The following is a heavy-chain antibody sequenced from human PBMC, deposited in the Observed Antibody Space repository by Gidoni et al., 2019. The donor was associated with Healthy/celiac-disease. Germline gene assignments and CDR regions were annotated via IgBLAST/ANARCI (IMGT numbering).Heavy chain of an antibody. CDR2: IYSGGST. CDR3: ARLGFRDGYNSNY. Sequence: EVQLVESGGGLIQPGGSLRLSCAASGFTVSSNYMSWVRQAPGKGLEWVSVIYSGGSTYYADSVKGRFTISRDNSKNTLYLQMNSLRAEDTAVYYCARLGFRDGYNSNYWGQGTLVTVSS. D-gene: IGHD5-12*01. CDR1: GFTVSSNY. J-gene: IGHJ4*02. V-gene: IGHV3-53*01.